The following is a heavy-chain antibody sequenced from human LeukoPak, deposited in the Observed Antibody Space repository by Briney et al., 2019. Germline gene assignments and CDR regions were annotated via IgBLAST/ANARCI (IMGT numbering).Heavy chain of an antibody. CDR3: ANRGRTDVGSYYFDS. CDR2: IKTDSSGT. J-gene: IGHJ4*02. D-gene: IGHD3-10*01. V-gene: IGHV3-53*01. Sequence: GGSLRLSCATSGFTFGIHYMSWIRQAPGKGLEWVSLIKTDSSGTYYADSVRGRFIVSRDNSNNMLYLQMNRLTADDTAIYYCANRGRTDVGSYYFDSWGQGTLVTVSS. CDR1: GFTFGIHY.